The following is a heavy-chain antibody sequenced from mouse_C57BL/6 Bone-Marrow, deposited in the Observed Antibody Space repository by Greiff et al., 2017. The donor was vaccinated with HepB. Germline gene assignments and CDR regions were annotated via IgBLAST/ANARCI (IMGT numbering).Heavy chain of an antibody. D-gene: IGHD1-1*01. CDR2: IRHKANNHAT. J-gene: IGHJ3*01. CDR1: GFTFSDAW. CDR3: TMGTTVVATPFAY. Sequence: EVKLVESGGGLVQPGGSMKLSCAASGFTFSDAWMDWVRQSPEKGLEWVAEIRHKANNHATYYAETVKGKFTISRDYSKSSVYLQMNSLRAEDTGIYYCTMGTTVVATPFAYWGQGTLVTVSA. V-gene: IGHV6-6*01.